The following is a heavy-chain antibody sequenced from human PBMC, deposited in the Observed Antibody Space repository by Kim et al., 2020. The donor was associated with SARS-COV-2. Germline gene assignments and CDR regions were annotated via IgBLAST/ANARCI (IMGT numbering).Heavy chain of an antibody. J-gene: IGHJ4*02. CDR2: ISSSGSTI. D-gene: IGHD4-17*01. CDR1: GFTFSSYE. V-gene: IGHV3-48*03. Sequence: GGSLRLSCAASGFTFSSYEMNWVRQAPGKGLEWVSYISSSGSTIYYADSVKGRFTISRDNAKNSLYLQMNSLRAEDTAVYYCASPRGNGYDYGDPGWGQGTLVTVSS. CDR3: ASPRGNGYDYGDPG.